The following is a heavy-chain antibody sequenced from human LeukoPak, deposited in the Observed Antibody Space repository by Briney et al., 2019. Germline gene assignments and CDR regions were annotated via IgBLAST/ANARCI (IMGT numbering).Heavy chain of an antibody. CDR3: ARGAARWLQDLDY. J-gene: IGHJ4*02. CDR1: GYTFTSYD. V-gene: IGHV1-8*01. D-gene: IGHD5-24*01. CDR2: MNPNSGNT. Sequence: GASVKVSCKASGYTFTSYDINLVRQATGQGLEWMGWMNPNSGNTGYAQKFQGRVTMTRNTSISTAYMELSSLRSEDTAVYYCARGAARWLQDLDYWGQGTLVTVSS.